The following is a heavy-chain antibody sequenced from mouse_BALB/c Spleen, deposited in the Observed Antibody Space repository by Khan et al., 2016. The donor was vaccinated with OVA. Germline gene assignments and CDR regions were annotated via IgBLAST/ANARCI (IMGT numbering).Heavy chain of an antibody. J-gene: IGHJ3*01. CDR3: ARAVVYDGYFAWFAF. CDR1: GYTFTSYW. Sequence: QVRLQQSGAELAKPGASVKMSCKASGYTFTSYWMHWVKQRPGQGLEWIGYINPITGYTEFNQKFKDKATLTAAQSSSTAYMQLSSLTSEDSAVYYCARAVVYDGYFAWFAFWGQGTLVTVSA. V-gene: IGHV1-7*01. CDR2: INPITGYT. D-gene: IGHD2-3*01.